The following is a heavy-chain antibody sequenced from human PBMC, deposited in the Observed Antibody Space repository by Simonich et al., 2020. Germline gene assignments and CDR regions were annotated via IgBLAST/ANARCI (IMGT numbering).Heavy chain of an antibody. D-gene: IGHD2-15*01. CDR3: ARDSRGTWWYYYFDY. V-gene: IGHV1-18*01. Sequence: QVQLVQSGAEVKKPGASVKVSCKASGYTFTSYGFTWVRQAPGQGLEWMGWISAYNSNTNYAQKLQGRGTKTKDKSTSKAYMELRSLRSDDTAVYYCARDSRGTWWYYYFDYWGQGTLVTVSS. CDR1: GYTFTSYG. CDR2: ISAYNSNT. J-gene: IGHJ4*02.